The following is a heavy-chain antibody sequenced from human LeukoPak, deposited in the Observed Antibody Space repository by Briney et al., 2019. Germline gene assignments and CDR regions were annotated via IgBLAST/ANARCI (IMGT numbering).Heavy chain of an antibody. CDR3: AKERSGIHSSGWYHWFDP. CDR2: ISGSGGST. CDR1: GFTFSSYA. Sequence: GGSLRLSCAASGFTFSSYAMSWVRQAPGEGLEWVSAISGSGGSTYYADSVKGRFTISRDNSKNTLYLQMNSLRAEDTAVYYRAKERSGIHSSGWYHWFDPWGQGTLVTVSS. V-gene: IGHV3-23*01. J-gene: IGHJ5*02. D-gene: IGHD6-19*01.